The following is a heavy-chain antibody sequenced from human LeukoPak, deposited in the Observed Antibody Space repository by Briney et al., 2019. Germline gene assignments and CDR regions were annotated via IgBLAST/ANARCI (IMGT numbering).Heavy chain of an antibody. CDR2: IYPGDSDT. CDR3: ARHRDDPENRYYYYYYYMDV. Sequence: RAGESLKISCKGSGYSFTSYWIGWVRQMPGKGLEWMGIIYPGDSDTRYSPSFQGQVTISADKSISTAYLQWSSLKASDTAMYYCARHRDDPENRYYYYYYYMDVWSKGTTVTVSS. V-gene: IGHV5-51*01. D-gene: IGHD1-1*01. J-gene: IGHJ6*03. CDR1: GYSFTSYW.